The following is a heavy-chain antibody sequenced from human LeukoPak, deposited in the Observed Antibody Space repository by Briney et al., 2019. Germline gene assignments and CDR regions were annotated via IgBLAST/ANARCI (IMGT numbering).Heavy chain of an antibody. V-gene: IGHV1-2*02. CDR3: AREDFYDSGSNDY. Sequence: GASVKVSCKASGYTFTGYYMHWVRQAPGQGLEWMGWINPNSGGTNYAQKFQGRVTMTRDTSISTACMELSRLRSDDTAVYYCAREDFYDSGSNDYWGQGTLVTVSS. CDR2: INPNSGGT. CDR1: GYTFTGYY. D-gene: IGHD3-22*01. J-gene: IGHJ4*02.